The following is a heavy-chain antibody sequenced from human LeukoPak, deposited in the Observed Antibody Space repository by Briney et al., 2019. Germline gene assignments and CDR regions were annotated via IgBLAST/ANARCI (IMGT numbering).Heavy chain of an antibody. CDR3: AKGGLGCSSTSCFDY. Sequence: AGGSLRLSCAVPGFTYSNYAMTWVRQAPGKGLEWVSSVSGSGGSTYYADSVKGRFTISRDNSKNTLYLQMNGLRAEDTAVYYCAKGGLGCSSTSCFDYWGQGTLVTVSS. CDR2: VSGSGGST. V-gene: IGHV3-23*01. D-gene: IGHD2-2*01. J-gene: IGHJ4*02. CDR1: GFTYSNYA.